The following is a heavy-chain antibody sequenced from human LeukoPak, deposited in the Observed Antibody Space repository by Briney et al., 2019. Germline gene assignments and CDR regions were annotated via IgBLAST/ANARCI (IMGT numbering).Heavy chain of an antibody. J-gene: IGHJ2*01. Sequence: PGGSLRLSCAAPGFTFSSYSMNWVRQAPGKGLEWVSYISSSSSTTYYADSVKGRFTISRDTAKNSLYLQMNSLRAEDTAVYYWARTVTTCWYFDLWGRGTLVTVSS. D-gene: IGHD4-17*01. CDR3: ARTVTTCWYFDL. CDR2: ISSSSSTT. V-gene: IGHV3-48*01. CDR1: GFTFSSYS.